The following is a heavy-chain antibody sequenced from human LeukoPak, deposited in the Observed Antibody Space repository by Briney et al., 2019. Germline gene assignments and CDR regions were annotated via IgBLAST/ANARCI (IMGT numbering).Heavy chain of an antibody. J-gene: IGHJ3*02. Sequence: PGGSLRLSCAASGFTFSSYAMSWVRQAPGKGLEWVSAISGGGGSTYYADSVKGRFTISRDNSKNTLYLQMNSLRAEDTAVYYCASRSTSFTRGAFDIWGQGTMVTVSS. CDR3: ASRSTSFTRGAFDI. V-gene: IGHV3-23*01. D-gene: IGHD2-2*01. CDR2: ISGGGGST. CDR1: GFTFSSYA.